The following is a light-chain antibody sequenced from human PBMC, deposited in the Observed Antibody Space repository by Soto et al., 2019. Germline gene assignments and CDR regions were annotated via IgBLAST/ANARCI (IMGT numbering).Light chain of an antibody. CDR2: EVS. V-gene: IGLV2-14*01. J-gene: IGLJ2*01. Sequence: QSALTQPASVSGSPGQSITISCTGTSSDVGGYNYVSWYQQHPGKAPKLMIYEVSNRPSGVSNRFSGSKSGNTASLTISGLHAEDEADYYCSSYTSSSTSVVFGGGTKVTAL. CDR1: SSDVGGYNY. CDR3: SSYTSSSTSVV.